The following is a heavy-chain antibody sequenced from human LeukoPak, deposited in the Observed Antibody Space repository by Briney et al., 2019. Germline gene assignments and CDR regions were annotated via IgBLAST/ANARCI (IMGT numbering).Heavy chain of an antibody. CDR1: GYTFTNYD. J-gene: IGHJ4*02. D-gene: IGHD5-12*01. CDR2: ISAYNGNT. V-gene: IGHV1-18*01. Sequence: GASVKVSCTTSGYTFTNYDITWVRQAPGQGLEWMGWISAYNGNTNYAQNLQGRVTMTTDTSTSTAYMELRSLRSDDTAVFYCARGGYELDYWGQGTLVTVPS. CDR3: ARGGYELDY.